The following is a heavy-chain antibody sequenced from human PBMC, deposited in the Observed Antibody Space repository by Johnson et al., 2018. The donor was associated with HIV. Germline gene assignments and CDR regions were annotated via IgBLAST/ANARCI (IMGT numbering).Heavy chain of an antibody. CDR3: AAYYDFWSGSYTSGFDI. V-gene: IGHV3-11*04. D-gene: IGHD3-3*01. Sequence: QMQLVESGGGLVQPGRSLRLSCAASGFTFSNAWMTWVRQAPGKGLEWVAHISSSGTTKYYADSVKGRFTISRDNTKKSLYLEMNSLRVDDTAIYYCAAYYDFWSGSYTSGFDIWGQGAMVTVSS. J-gene: IGHJ3*02. CDR1: GFTFSNAW. CDR2: ISSSGTTK.